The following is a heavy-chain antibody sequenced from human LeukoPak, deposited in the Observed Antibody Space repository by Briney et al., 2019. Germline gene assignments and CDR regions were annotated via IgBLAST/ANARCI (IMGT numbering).Heavy chain of an antibody. J-gene: IGHJ6*02. Sequence: ASVKVSCKASGYTFTGYYMHWVRQAPGQGLEWMGWINPNSGGTNYAQKFQGRVTMTRDTSISTAYMELSRLRSDDTAVYYCLVQEPPYYYYYGMDVWGQGTTVTVSS. CDR3: LVQEPPYYYYYGMDV. CDR2: INPNSGGT. CDR1: GYTFTGYY. V-gene: IGHV1-2*02. D-gene: IGHD1-14*01.